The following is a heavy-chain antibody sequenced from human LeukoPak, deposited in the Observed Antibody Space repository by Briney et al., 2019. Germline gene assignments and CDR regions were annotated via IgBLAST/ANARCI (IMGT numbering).Heavy chain of an antibody. D-gene: IGHD2-21*02. Sequence: PGGSLRLSCAASGFTFSSYWMSWVRQAPGKGLEWVANIKQDGSEKYYVDSVKGRFTISRDNAKNSLYLQMNSLRAEDTAVYYCARDSVVVTAIVLDVWGKGTTVTVSS. V-gene: IGHV3-7*01. J-gene: IGHJ6*04. CDR2: IKQDGSEK. CDR1: GFTFSSYW. CDR3: ARDSVVVTAIVLDV.